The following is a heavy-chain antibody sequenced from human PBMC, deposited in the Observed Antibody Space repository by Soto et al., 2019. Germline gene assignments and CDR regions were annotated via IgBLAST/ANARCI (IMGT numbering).Heavy chain of an antibody. CDR2: INHSGST. J-gene: IGHJ4*02. Sequence: PSQTLSLTCTVYGGSFSGHYWTRIRQPPGTGLEWIGEINHSGSTNYNPSLKSRVTISVDTSKNQFSLKLTSVTAADTAVYYCAKCAMIQLWLAYYFDYWGQGTLVTVSS. CDR3: AKCAMIQLWLAYYFDY. D-gene: IGHD5-18*01. V-gene: IGHV4-34*01. CDR1: GGSFSGHY.